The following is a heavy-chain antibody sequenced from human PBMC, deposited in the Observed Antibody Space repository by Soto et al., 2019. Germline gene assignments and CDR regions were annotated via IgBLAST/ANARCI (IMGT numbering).Heavy chain of an antibody. CDR2: ISSSSSFI. CDR1: GFTFIGYT. J-gene: IGHJ4*02. CDR3: AKGAKDRVGATTDY. V-gene: IGHV3-23*05. Sequence: GGSLRLSCEASGFTFIGYTMVWVRQGPGKGLEWPSSISSSSSFIYYADSVKGRFTISRDNSKNTLYLQMNSLRAEDTAVYYCAKGAKDRVGATTDYWGQGTLVTVSS. D-gene: IGHD1-26*01.